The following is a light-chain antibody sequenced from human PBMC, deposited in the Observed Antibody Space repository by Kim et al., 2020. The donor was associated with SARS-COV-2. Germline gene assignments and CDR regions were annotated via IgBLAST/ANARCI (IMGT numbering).Light chain of an antibody. V-gene: IGLV1-47*01. J-gene: IGLJ3*02. CDR1: SSTIGRNY. CDR3: STWDEDLGGPV. CDR2: WNN. Sequence: GQRVRSSFSGRSSTIGRNYVYWYQHFPATAPKPLRYWNNKRPSGVPARVSGSKSDTSASLTISGLQPEDEADYFCSTWDEDLGGPVFGGGTQLTVL.